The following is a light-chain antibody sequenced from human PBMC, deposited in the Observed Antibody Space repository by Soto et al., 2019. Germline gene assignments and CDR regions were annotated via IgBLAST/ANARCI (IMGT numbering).Light chain of an antibody. J-gene: IGKJ3*01. V-gene: IGKV3-11*01. CDR3: QQRSNPFT. CDR2: DAS. CDR1: QNVSSY. Sequence: EIVLTQSPATLSLSPGERATLSCRASQNVSSYLGWYQQKPGQAPRLLIYDASHRAAGIPVRFSGSGSGTDFTLTISRLEPEDFAVYYCQQRSNPFTFGPGTKVDFK.